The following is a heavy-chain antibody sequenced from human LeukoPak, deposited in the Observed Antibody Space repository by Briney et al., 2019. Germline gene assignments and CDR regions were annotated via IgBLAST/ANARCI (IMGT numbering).Heavy chain of an antibody. CDR2: IYHRGST. V-gene: IGHV4-38-2*01. Sequence: SETLSLTCAVSGYSISSGYYWGWIRQPPGKGLEWIGSIYHRGSTYYNPSLKSRVTISVDTSKNQFSLKLSSVAAADTAVYYCARRQQLARWYFDYWGQGTLVTVSS. CDR3: ARRQQLARWYFDY. D-gene: IGHD6-13*01. CDR1: GYSISSGYY. J-gene: IGHJ4*02.